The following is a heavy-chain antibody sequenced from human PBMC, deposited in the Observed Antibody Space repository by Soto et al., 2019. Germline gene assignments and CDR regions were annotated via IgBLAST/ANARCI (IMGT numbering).Heavy chain of an antibody. V-gene: IGHV3-30*18. CDR1: GFRFSDYA. CDR3: AKEESLWFGEHDKNYSYQYMHV. CDR2: ISADGSHQ. D-gene: IGHD3-10*01. J-gene: IGHJ6*03. Sequence: QVQLVESGGGVVQPGRSLRLSCAASGFRFSDYAIHWVRQAPRKGLDWVAVISADGSHQYYADYVQGRFTISRDKSRNMLYLHMHSLLGDDTAVYYCAKEESLWFGEHDKNYSYQYMHVWGLGTTVTVSS.